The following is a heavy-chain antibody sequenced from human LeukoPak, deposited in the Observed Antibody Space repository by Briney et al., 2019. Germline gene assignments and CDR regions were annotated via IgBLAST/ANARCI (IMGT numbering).Heavy chain of an antibody. CDR2: IYSTPTT. V-gene: IGHV4-61*03. Sequence: GXGLEXIXYIYSTPTTTYNPSLKIPVTISVHPSNHHFSLKLSSVTAAAPAVYYCARGTRYDPGQFDLWGRGTLVTVSS. D-gene: IGHD2-2*01. J-gene: IGHJ2*01. CDR3: ARGTRYDPGQFDL.